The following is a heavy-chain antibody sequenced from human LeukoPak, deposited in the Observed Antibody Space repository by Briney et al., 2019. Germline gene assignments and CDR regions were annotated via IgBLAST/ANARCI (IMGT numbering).Heavy chain of an antibody. CDR2: ISGDGDSA. V-gene: IGHV3-43*02. Sequence: PGGSLRLSCAASGFTFDDYAMHWVRQAPGKGLEWVSVISGDGDSAYYADSVKGRFTISRENSKTSLYLQMNSLRAEDTAVYFCAKRGVVIRVFLVGFHKEAYYFDSWGQGALVTVSS. D-gene: IGHD3-10*01. J-gene: IGHJ4*02. CDR1: GFTFDDYA. CDR3: AKRGVVIRVFLVGFHKEAYYFDS.